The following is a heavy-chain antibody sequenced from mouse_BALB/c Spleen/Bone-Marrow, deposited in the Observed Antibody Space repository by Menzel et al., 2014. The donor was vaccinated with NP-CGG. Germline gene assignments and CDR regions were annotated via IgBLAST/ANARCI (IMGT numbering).Heavy chain of an antibody. CDR2: INPSSGYT. J-gene: IGHJ4*01. D-gene: IGHD2-1*01. CDR3: ARVYGNYDAMDY. V-gene: IGHV1-4*01. Sequence: QVQLKQSGAELARPGASVKMSCRASGYTFTTYTMHWVKQRPGQGLEWIGYINPSSGYTYYNQKFKDKATLPADKSSSAAYLQLSSLTSEDSAVYYCARVYGNYDAMDYWGQGTSVTVSS. CDR1: GYTFTTYT.